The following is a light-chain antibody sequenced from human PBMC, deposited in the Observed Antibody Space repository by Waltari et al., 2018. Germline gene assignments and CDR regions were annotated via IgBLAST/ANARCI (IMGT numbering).Light chain of an antibody. CDR1: QSVTGRY. V-gene: IGKV3-20*01. CDR3: QQYGSTPLT. J-gene: IGKJ4*01. CDR2: GAS. Sequence: EIVLTQSPGTLSLSPGERATLSCRASQSVTGRYLACYQQKPGQAPRLRSYGASSRATGIPDRFSGSESGTDFTLTISRLEPEDFAVYFCQQYGSTPLTFGGGTKVEIK.